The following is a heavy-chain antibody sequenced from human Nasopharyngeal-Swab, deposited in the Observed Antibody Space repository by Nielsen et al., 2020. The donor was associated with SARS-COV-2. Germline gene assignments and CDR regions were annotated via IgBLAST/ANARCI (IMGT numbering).Heavy chain of an antibody. CDR1: GFTFSSYG. Sequence: GESLKISCAASGFTFSSYGMHWVRQAPGKGLEWVAVISYDGSNKYYADSVKGRFTISRDNSKNTLYLQMNSPRAEDTAVYYCAKQTSGRGYYYYYGMDVWGQGTTVTVSS. V-gene: IGHV3-30*18. CDR3: AKQTSGRGYYYYYGMDV. J-gene: IGHJ6*02. CDR2: ISYDGSNK. D-gene: IGHD1-1*01.